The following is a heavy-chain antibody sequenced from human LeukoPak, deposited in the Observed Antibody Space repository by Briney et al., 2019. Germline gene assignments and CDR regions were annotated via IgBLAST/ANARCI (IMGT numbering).Heavy chain of an antibody. CDR1: GFTFSSYA. J-gene: IGHJ4*02. CDR2: ISGSGGST. D-gene: IGHD6-19*01. Sequence: GGSLRLSCAASGFTFSSYAMSRVRQAPGKGLEWVSAISGSGGSTYYADSVKGRFTISRDNSKNTLYLQMNSLRAEDTAVYYCAKAYSSGWYLDYWGQGTLVTVSS. V-gene: IGHV3-23*01. CDR3: AKAYSSGWYLDY.